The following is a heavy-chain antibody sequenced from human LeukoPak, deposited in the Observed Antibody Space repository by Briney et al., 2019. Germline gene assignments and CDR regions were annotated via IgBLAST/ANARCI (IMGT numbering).Heavy chain of an antibody. CDR3: ATHTISGVVTYASLS. CDR1: GYTLIELS. Sequence: ASVTVSCKLSGYTLIELSMHWVRQVPGKGLEWMGGFSPEDGETKYAQKFQGRVTMTEDTSTNTAYMELSRLTSEDTAVYYCATHTISGVVTYASLSLGRGTLVTVSS. CDR2: FSPEDGET. D-gene: IGHD3-3*01. J-gene: IGHJ3*02. V-gene: IGHV1-24*01.